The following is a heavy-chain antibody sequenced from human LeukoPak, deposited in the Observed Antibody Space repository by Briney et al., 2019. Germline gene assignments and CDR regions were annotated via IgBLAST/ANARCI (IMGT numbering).Heavy chain of an antibody. D-gene: IGHD4-17*01. V-gene: IGHV5-51*01. CDR1: GSIFTSYW. Sequence: GESLQISCQCSGSIFTSYWIGWVRQVPGKGLEWMGIIYPGDSDTRYSPSFQGQVTISADKSISTAYLQWSSLKASDTAMYYCARYVYGDDYFDYWGQGTLVTVSS. CDR2: IYPGDSDT. CDR3: ARYVYGDDYFDY. J-gene: IGHJ4*02.